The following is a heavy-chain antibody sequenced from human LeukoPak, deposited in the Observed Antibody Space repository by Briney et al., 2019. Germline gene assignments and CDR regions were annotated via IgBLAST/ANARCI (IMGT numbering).Heavy chain of an antibody. J-gene: IGHJ4*02. V-gene: IGHV3-33*01. CDR1: GFTFSRFG. CDR3: ARSAEAGSLDY. Sequence: PGRSLRLSCAASGFTFSRFGMHWVRQAPGKGVEWVAVIWYERDSNYYADSVKGRFTISRDNSKNTVYLQMNSLRVEETAVYFCARSAEAGSLDYWGQGALVTVSS. CDR2: IWYERDSN. D-gene: IGHD1-1*01.